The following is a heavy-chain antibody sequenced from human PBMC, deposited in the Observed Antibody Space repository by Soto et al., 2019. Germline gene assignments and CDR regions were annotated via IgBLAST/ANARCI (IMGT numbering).Heavy chain of an antibody. CDR2: ISAYNGNT. Sequence: ASVKVSCKASSYTFSNYGISWVRQAPGQGLEWMGWISAYNGNTNYAQKFQGRVTMTTDTSTSTAYMELRSLRSDDTAVYYCARDRYGDYSPTAFDYWGQGTLVTVSS. D-gene: IGHD4-17*01. CDR1: SYTFSNYG. V-gene: IGHV1-18*01. CDR3: ARDRYGDYSPTAFDY. J-gene: IGHJ4*02.